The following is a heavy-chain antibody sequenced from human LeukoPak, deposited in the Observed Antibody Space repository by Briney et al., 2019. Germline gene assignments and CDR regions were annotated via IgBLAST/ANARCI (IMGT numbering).Heavy chain of an antibody. D-gene: IGHD1-14*01. CDR3: ARERGEAPPNRLGWFDP. CDR2: IYYSGST. CDR1: GGSISSSSYY. J-gene: IGHJ5*02. V-gene: IGHV4-39*01. Sequence: SETLSLTCTVSGGSISSSSYYWGWIRQPPGKGLEWIGSIYYSGSTYYNPSLKSRVTISVDTSKNQFSLQLNSVTPEDTAVYYCARERGEAPPNRLGWFDPWGQGTLVTVSS.